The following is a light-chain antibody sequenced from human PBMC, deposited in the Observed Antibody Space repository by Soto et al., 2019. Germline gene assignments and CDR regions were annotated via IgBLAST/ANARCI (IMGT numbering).Light chain of an antibody. CDR3: QQYNSYSRT. CDR2: KAS. V-gene: IGKV1-5*03. CDR1: QTISSW. Sequence: DIQMTQSPSTLSGSVGGRVTITCRASQTISSWLAWYQQKPGKAPKLLIYKASTLKSGVPSRFSGRRSGTQFTLTINGLQPDDFATYYCQQYNSYSRTFGHGTKVDIK. J-gene: IGKJ1*01.